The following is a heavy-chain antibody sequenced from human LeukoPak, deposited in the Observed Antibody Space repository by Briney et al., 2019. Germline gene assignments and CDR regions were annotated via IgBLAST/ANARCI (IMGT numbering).Heavy chain of an antibody. CDR2: INHSGST. Sequence: SETLSLTCAVSGVSISSSNWWSWVRQPPGKGLKWIGEINHSGSTNYNPSLKSRVTISVNTSKNQFSLRLFSVTAADTAVFYCARCRYCSGGSRARCFDFWGQGPLVTVSS. J-gene: IGHJ4*02. D-gene: IGHD2-15*01. CDR3: ARCRYCSGGSRARCFDF. CDR1: GVSISSSNW. V-gene: IGHV4-4*02.